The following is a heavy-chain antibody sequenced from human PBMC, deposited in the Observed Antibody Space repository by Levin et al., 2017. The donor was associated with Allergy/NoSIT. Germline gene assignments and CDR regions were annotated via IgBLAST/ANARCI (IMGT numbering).Heavy chain of an antibody. V-gene: IGHV3-23*01. J-gene: IGHJ4*02. Sequence: LSLTCAASGFTFSSYAMSWVRQASGKGLEWVSAISGSGGSTYYADSVKGRFTISRDNSKNTLYLQMNSLRAEDTAVYYCAKDPSHYDSSGSESGYWGQGTLVTVSS. CDR2: ISGSGGST. CDR3: AKDPSHYDSSGSESGY. D-gene: IGHD3-22*01. CDR1: GFTFSSYA.